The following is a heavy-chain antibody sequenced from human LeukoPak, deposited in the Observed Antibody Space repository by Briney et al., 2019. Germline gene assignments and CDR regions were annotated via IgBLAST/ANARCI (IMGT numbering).Heavy chain of an antibody. V-gene: IGHV1-8*01. CDR2: MNPNSGNT. J-gene: IGHJ6*04. CDR3: AILLWFGELMDV. CDR1: GYTFTSYD. D-gene: IGHD3-10*01. Sequence: GASVKVSCKASGYTFTSYDINWVRQATGQGLEWMGWMNPNSGNTGYAQKFQGRVTMTRNTSISTAYMELSSLRSEDTAVYYCAILLWFGELMDVWGKGTTVTISS.